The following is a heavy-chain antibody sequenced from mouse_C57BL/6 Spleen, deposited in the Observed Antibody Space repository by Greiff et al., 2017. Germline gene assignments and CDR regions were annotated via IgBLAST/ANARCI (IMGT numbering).Heavy chain of an antibody. D-gene: IGHD2-4*01. CDR2: IDPSDSYT. J-gene: IGHJ4*01. Sequence: QVPLQQPGAELVKPGASVKLSCKASGYTFTSYWMQWVKQRPGQGLEWIGEIDPSDSYTNYNQKFKGKATLTVDTSSSTAYMQLSSLTSEDSAVYYCARRSYYDYDDAMDYWGQGTSVTVSS. CDR3: ARRSYYDYDDAMDY. V-gene: IGHV1-50*01. CDR1: GYTFTSYW.